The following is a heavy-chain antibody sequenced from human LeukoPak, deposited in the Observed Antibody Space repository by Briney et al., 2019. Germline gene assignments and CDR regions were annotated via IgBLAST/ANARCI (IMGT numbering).Heavy chain of an antibody. CDR1: GGTFSSYA. D-gene: IGHD2-15*01. CDR3: ARDPGYCSGGSCFHY. Sequence: GASVKVSCKASGGTFSSYAISWVRQAPGQGLEWMGGIIPIFGTANYAQKFQGRVTNTADESTSTAYMELSSLRSEDTAVYYCARDPGYCSGGSCFHYWGQGTLVTVSS. J-gene: IGHJ4*02. CDR2: IIPIFGTA. V-gene: IGHV1-69*13.